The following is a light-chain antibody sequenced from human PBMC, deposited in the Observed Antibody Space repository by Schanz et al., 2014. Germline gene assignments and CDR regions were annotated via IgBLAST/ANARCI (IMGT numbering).Light chain of an antibody. V-gene: IGLV2-14*02. CDR3: SSYTSSSTWV. CDR1: SSDVGTYNL. Sequence: QSALTQPASVSGSPGQSITISCTGTSSDVGTYNLVSWYQHDPGQAPKLIIYEDNKRPSGVPNRFSGSKSGNTASLTISGLQAEDEADYYCSSYTSSSTWVFGGGTKLTVL. J-gene: IGLJ3*02. CDR2: EDN.